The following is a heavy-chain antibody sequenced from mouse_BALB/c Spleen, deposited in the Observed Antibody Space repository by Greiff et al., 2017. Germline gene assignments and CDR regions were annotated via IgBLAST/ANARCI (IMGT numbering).Heavy chain of an antibody. V-gene: IGHV1-15*01. J-gene: IGHJ3*01. CDR1: GYTFTDYE. CDR2: IDPETGGT. Sequence: VQLQQSGAELVRPGASVTLSCKASGYTFTDYEMHWVKQTPVHGLEWIGAIDPETGGTAYNQKFKGKATLTADKSSSTAYMELRSLTSEDSAVYYCTRWLLRAYWGQGTLVTVSA. CDR3: TRWLLRAY. D-gene: IGHD2-3*01.